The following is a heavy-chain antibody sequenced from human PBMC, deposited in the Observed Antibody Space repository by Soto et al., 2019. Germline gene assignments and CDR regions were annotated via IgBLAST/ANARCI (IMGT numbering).Heavy chain of an antibody. J-gene: IGHJ6*02. V-gene: IGHV4-34*01. CDR3: ARGASGYSYTSYLKYYYYYGMDV. Sequence: SETLSLTCAVYGGSFSGYYWSWIRQPPGKGLEWIGEINHSGSTNYNPSLKSRVTISVDTSKNQFSLKLSSVTAADTAVYYCARGASGYSYTSYLKYYYYYGMDVWGQGTTVTVSS. D-gene: IGHD5-18*01. CDR1: GGSFSGYY. CDR2: INHSGST.